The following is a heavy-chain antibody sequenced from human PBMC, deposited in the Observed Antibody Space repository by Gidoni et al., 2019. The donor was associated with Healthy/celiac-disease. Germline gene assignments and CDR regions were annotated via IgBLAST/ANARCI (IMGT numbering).Heavy chain of an antibody. CDR1: GYTFTGYY. CDR2: INPNSGGT. Sequence: QVQLVQSGAEVKKPGASVKVSCKASGYTFTGYYMHWVRQAPGQGLEWMVWINPNSGGTTYAQTFQGWVTMTRDTSISTAYMELCRLRSDDTAVYYCARADSSGYDFDYWGQGTLVTVSS. J-gene: IGHJ4*02. V-gene: IGHV1-2*04. CDR3: ARADSSGYDFDY. D-gene: IGHD3-22*01.